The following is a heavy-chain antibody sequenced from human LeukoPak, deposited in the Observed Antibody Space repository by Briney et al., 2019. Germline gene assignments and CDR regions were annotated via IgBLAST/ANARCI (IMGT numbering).Heavy chain of an antibody. D-gene: IGHD2-15*01. CDR2: IYYSGST. V-gene: IGHV4-59*01. Sequence: PSETLSLTCTVSGGSISSYYWSWIRQPPGKGLEWIGYIYYSGSTNYNPSLKSRVTISVDTSKNQFSLKLSSVTAADTAVYYCARDGCSSGSCYSLGYWGQGTLVTVSS. CDR1: GGSISSYY. CDR3: ARDGCSSGSCYSLGY. J-gene: IGHJ4*02.